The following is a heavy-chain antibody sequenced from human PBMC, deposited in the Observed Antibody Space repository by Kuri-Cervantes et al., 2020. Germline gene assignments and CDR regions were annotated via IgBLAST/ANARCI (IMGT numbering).Heavy chain of an antibody. D-gene: IGHD4-23*01. CDR3: AREGNDAFDI. V-gene: IGHV1-2*02. CDR1: GYTFTGNY. CDR2: TNCNSGAT. J-gene: IGHJ3*02. Sequence: ASVKVSCKASGYTFTGNYIHWVPQAPGQGLEWMGWTNCNSGATKYAQKFQGRVTMTRDTSISTAYMELSRLRSDDTAVYYCAREGNDAFDIWGQGTMVTVSS.